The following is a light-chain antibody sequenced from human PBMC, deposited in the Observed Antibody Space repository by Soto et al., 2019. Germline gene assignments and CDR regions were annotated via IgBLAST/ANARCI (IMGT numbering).Light chain of an antibody. J-gene: IGKJ2*01. CDR3: QQYNNWPPIT. V-gene: IGKV3-15*01. Sequence: ETVMTQSPATLSVTPGERATLSCRASQGVSSNLAWYQQKPGQAPRLLIYSASTRATGIPARFSGSGSGTEFTLTMSSLQPEDFAVYYCQQYNNWPPITFGQGTKLEIK. CDR2: SAS. CDR1: QGVSSN.